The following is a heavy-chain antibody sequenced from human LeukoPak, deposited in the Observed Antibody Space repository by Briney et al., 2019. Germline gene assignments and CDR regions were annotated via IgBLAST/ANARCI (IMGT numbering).Heavy chain of an antibody. CDR2: ISTTGHT. Sequence: SETLSLTCTVSGGSISSVLSYWSWIRQPAGKGLEWIGRISTTGHTTYNPSLKSRVTISLDTSKNQFSLYLNSVTAADTALYYCASGPGASSREAFDIWGQGTVVTVSS. CDR3: ASGPGASSREAFDI. V-gene: IGHV4-61*02. J-gene: IGHJ3*02. D-gene: IGHD2-2*01. CDR1: GGSISSVLSY.